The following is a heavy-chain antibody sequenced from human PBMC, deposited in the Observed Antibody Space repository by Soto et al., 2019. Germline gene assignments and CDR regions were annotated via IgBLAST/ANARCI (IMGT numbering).Heavy chain of an antibody. Sequence: GSLTLFCAASGFTFSRPAMSCVRQAPGKGLGWVSAISGSGGSTYYADSVKGRFTISRDNSKNTLYLQMNSLRAEDTAVYYCAKGKRGYYDILTGYLYYFDYWGQGTLVTVSS. V-gene: IGHV3-23*01. CDR1: GFTFSRPA. CDR3: AKGKRGYYDILTGYLYYFDY. D-gene: IGHD3-9*01. CDR2: ISGSGGST. J-gene: IGHJ4*02.